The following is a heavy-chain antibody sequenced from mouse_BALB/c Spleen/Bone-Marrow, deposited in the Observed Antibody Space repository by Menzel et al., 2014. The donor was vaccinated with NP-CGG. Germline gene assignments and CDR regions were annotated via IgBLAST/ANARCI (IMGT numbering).Heavy chain of an antibody. D-gene: IGHD2-10*01. CDR2: IYPGSGNP. V-gene: IGHV1-63*01. CDR3: ARSAYYGNNYFDY. CDR1: GYGFANFW. Sequence: VQLQESGAELVRPGTSVKISCKASGYGFANFWLGWVKQRPGHGLEWIGDIYPGSGNPYYNEKFKGKATLTADKSSSTAYMQISNLTFEESDVYVCARSAYYGNNYFDYWGQGTPLTVSS. J-gene: IGHJ2*01.